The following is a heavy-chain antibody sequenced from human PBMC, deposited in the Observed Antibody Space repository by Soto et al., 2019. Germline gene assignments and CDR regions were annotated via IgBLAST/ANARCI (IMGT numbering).Heavy chain of an antibody. Sequence: QLQLQESGSGLLKPSQTLSLTCTVSGGSISRGGYSWNWIRQPLGKGLECVGYIYHSGSTNYNPSLKSRVTISVDRSKNQFSLKLSPVTAADTAVYYCARGGIGYRYGFSVQYFDSWGQGTLVAVSS. V-gene: IGHV4-30-2*01. D-gene: IGHD5-18*01. CDR1: GGSISRGGYS. J-gene: IGHJ4*02. CDR2: IYHSGST. CDR3: ARGGIGYRYGFSVQYFDS.